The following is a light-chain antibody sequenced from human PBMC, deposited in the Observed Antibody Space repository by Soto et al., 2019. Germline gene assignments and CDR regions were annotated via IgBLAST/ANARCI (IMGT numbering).Light chain of an antibody. CDR1: QNIHTW. V-gene: IGKV1-5*03. CDR3: QQYNSS. CDR2: KAS. Sequence: DIQMSQSPSTLSASVGDRVTITCRASQNIHTWLAWYQQKPGKAPKLLIYKASSLESGVPSRFSGSGSETEFTLTISSLQPDDFATYYCQQYNSSFGGGTKVDIK. J-gene: IGKJ4*01.